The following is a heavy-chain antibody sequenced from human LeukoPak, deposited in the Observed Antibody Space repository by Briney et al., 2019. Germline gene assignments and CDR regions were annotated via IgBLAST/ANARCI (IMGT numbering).Heavy chain of an antibody. Sequence: SETLSLTCTVSGGSISSGSYYWSWIRQPAGKGLEWIGRIYTSGSTNYNPSLKSRVTISVDTSKNQFSLKLSSVTAAETAVYYCARAGRYYDILTGYFVDNWFDPWGQGTLVTVSS. D-gene: IGHD3-9*01. CDR3: ARAGRYYDILTGYFVDNWFDP. V-gene: IGHV4-61*02. J-gene: IGHJ5*02. CDR1: GGSISSGSYY. CDR2: IYTSGST.